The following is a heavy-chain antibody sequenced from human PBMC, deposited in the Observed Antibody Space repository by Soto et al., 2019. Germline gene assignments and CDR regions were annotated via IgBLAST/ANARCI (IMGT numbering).Heavy chain of an antibody. Sequence: GGSLRLSCAASGFTFSSYGMHWVRQAPGKGLEWVVVISYDGSNKYYADSVKGRFTISRDNSKNTLYLQMNSLRAEDTAVYYCAKDTWRQQPYYYYYMDVWGKGTTVTVSS. CDR3: AKDTWRQQPYYYYYMDV. CDR2: ISYDGSNK. CDR1: GFTFSSYG. V-gene: IGHV3-30*18. D-gene: IGHD6-13*01. J-gene: IGHJ6*03.